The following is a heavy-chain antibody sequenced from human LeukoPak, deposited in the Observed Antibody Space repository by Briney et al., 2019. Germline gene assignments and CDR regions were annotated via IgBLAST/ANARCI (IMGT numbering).Heavy chain of an antibody. V-gene: IGHV3-7*01. CDR2: MNQDGSAI. D-gene: IGHD6-19*01. CDR3: ARTVPGYPDDYFDY. Sequence: GGSLRLSCAASGFTFSRHWMSWVRQTPGKGLERVAHMNQDGSAIYYVDSVKGRFTISRDNAKNSLCLQMNGLTVADTAVYYCARTVPGYPDDYFDYWGQGTLVTVSS. J-gene: IGHJ4*02. CDR1: GFTFSRHW.